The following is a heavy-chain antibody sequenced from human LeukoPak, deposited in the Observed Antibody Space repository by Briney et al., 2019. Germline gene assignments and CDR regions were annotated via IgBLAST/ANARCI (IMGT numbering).Heavy chain of an antibody. CDR1: GYSISSGYY. Sequence: SETLSLTCTVSGYSISSGYYWGWIRQPPGKGLEWIGSIYHSGSTYYNPSLKSRVTISVDTSKNQFSLKLSSVTAADTAVYYCATADTAMGTFDYWGQGTLVTVSS. CDR3: ATADTAMGTFDY. CDR2: IYHSGST. J-gene: IGHJ4*02. D-gene: IGHD5-18*01. V-gene: IGHV4-38-2*02.